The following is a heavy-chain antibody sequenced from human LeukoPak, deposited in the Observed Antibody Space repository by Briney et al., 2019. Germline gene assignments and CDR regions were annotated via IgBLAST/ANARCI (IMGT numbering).Heavy chain of an antibody. CDR3: ARDRTRLLWFGANWFDP. Sequence: PSETLSLTCTVSGGSISSGSYYWSWIRQPAGKGLEWIGRIYTSGSTNYNPSLKSRVTISVDTSKNQFSLKLSSVTAADTAVYYCARDRTRLLWFGANWFDPWGQGTLVTVSS. CDR2: IYTSGST. D-gene: IGHD3-10*01. J-gene: IGHJ5*02. CDR1: GGSISSGSYY. V-gene: IGHV4-61*02.